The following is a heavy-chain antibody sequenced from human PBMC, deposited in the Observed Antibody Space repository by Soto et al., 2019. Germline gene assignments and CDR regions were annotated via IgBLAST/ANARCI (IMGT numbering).Heavy chain of an antibody. CDR3: ARALGYCSSTSCYSGYYYGMDV. Sequence: LRLSWAASVFTFSIYAGHWVRQAPFKGLDWVAVISYDGSNKYYADSVKGRFTISRDNSKNTLYLQMNSLRAEDTAVYYCARALGYCSSTSCYSGYYYGMDVWGQGTTVTVSS. D-gene: IGHD2-2*01. CDR1: VFTFSIYA. J-gene: IGHJ6*02. V-gene: IGHV3-30-3*01. CDR2: ISYDGSNK.